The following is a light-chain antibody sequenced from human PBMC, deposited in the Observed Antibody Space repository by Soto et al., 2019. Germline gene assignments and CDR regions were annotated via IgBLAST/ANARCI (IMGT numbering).Light chain of an antibody. CDR1: QGISNW. CDR2: AAS. CDR3: QQGNSFPVT. Sequence: DIQMTQSPSSVSASVGDRVTITCRASQGISNWLAWYQQKPGKAPKLLIYAASSLQSGVPSRFSGSGSGTDFTLTNSSLQPEDFSTYSCQQGNSFPVTFGQGTRLEIK. J-gene: IGKJ5*01. V-gene: IGKV1-12*01.